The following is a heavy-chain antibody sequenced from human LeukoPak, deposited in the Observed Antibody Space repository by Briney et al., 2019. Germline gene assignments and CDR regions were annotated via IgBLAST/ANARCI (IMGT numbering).Heavy chain of an antibody. CDR3: ARDSGYGYNSFPTPDY. CDR1: GFTFSSYG. Sequence: GGSLRLSCAPSGFTFSSYGMHWVRQAPGKGLEWVAVIWYDGSNKYYADSVKGRFTISRDNSKNTLYLQVNSLRAEDTAVYYCARDSGYGYNSFPTPDYWGQGTLVTVSS. V-gene: IGHV3-33*01. D-gene: IGHD5-24*01. J-gene: IGHJ4*02. CDR2: IWYDGSNK.